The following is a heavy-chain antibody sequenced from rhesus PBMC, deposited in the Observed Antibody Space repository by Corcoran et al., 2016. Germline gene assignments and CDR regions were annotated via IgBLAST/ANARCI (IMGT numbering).Heavy chain of an antibody. CDR1: GFTFSDSY. V-gene: IGHV3-59*01. CDR2: ISKGGDIT. Sequence: EVHLVESGGGLAKPGGSLRLSCAASGFTFSDSYMHWVRQASGKGLEWVLRISKGGDITFYSDAVKGRFTIARENARNTLYLQMDSLRTEDTAVYYCARESRFWGDVYYWGQGVLVTVSS. D-gene: IGHD3-34*01. J-gene: IGHJ4*01. CDR3: ARESRFWGDVYY.